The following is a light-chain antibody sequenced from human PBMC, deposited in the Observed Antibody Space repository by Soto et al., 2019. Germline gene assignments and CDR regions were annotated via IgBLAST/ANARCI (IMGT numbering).Light chain of an antibody. CDR3: QQAASFPIT. J-gene: IGKJ5*01. CDR2: TAS. V-gene: IGKV1-39*01. Sequence: DIQMTQSPSSLSASVGDRVTITCRASQSISSYLSWYQQKPGKAPNLLIYTASSLQSGVPSRFSGSGSGTDFTLTINGLQPEDFATYYCQQAASFPITFGQGTRLEIK. CDR1: QSISSY.